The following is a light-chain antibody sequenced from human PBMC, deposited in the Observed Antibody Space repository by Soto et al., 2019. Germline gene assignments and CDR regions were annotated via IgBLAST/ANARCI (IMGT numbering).Light chain of an antibody. V-gene: IGLV2-14*03. Sequence: QSVLTQPASVSGSPGQSITISCTGTSSDVGDNNYVSWYQHNPGRAPKVMICDVTNRPSGVSNRFSGSKSGNTASLTISGLQAEDEADYYCSSFTGSSYVFGTGTKDTVL. CDR3: SSFTGSSYV. CDR2: DVT. CDR1: SSDVGDNNY. J-gene: IGLJ1*01.